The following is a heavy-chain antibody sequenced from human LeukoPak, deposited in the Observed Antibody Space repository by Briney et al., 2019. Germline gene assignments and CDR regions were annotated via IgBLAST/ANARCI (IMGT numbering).Heavy chain of an antibody. J-gene: IGHJ4*02. CDR3: AKELFRLDGYAPFDY. Sequence: GGSLRLSCAASGFTFSDYYMSWIRQAPGKGLEWVSYISSSGSTIYYADSVKCRFNISRDNAKNSLYLQMNSLRAEDTAVYYCAKELFRLDGYAPFDYWGQGTLVTVSS. CDR2: ISSSGSTI. V-gene: IGHV3-11*04. CDR1: GFTFSDYY. D-gene: IGHD5-24*01.